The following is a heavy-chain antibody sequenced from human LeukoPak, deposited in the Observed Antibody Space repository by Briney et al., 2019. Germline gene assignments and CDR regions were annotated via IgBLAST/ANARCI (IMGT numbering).Heavy chain of an antibody. CDR2: INPNGNTP. D-gene: IGHD3-9*01. J-gene: IGHJ4*02. V-gene: IGHV1-46*01. Sequence: ASVKVSCKASGYTFTRFYLYWLRQAPGQGLEWVGTINPNGNTPRYAQKFQGRVTMTKDTSTSTIYLELTSLRSGDTAVYYCARDSDILNGYYISAYWGQGTLVTVSS. CDR3: ARDSDILNGYYISAY. CDR1: GYTFTRFY.